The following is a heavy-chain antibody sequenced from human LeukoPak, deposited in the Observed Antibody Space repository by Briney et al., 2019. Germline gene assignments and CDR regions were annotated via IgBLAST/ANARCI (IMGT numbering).Heavy chain of an antibody. Sequence: SETLSLTCIVSDYSISSGYYWGWIRQPPGKGLEWIGSIYHLGNSYYNPSLKSRVTISVDTSKNQFSLKMNSVTAADTAVYYCARVGDYGDYVNWFDPWGQGTLVTVSS. CDR2: IYHLGNS. J-gene: IGHJ5*02. CDR1: DYSISSGYY. CDR3: ARVGDYGDYVNWFDP. D-gene: IGHD4-17*01. V-gene: IGHV4-38-2*02.